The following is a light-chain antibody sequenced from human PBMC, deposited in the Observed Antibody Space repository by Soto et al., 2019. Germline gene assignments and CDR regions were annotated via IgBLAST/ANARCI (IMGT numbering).Light chain of an antibody. CDR2: GAS. V-gene: IGKV3-20*01. CDR3: QQYGNTPFT. J-gene: IGKJ3*01. Sequence: EIVLTQSPGTLSFSPGERATLTCRASQSVYNNYLAWFQQKPGQAPRLLIYGASSRATGIPDRFSGSGSGTDFTLTISRLEPEDFAVYYCQQYGNTPFTFGPGTKVGIK. CDR1: QSVYNNY.